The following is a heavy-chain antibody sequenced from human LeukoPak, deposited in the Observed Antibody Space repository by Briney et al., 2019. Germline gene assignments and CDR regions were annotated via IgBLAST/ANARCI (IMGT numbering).Heavy chain of an antibody. D-gene: IGHD5/OR15-5a*01. CDR1: GFTLITYS. CDR2: ISSSGSTM. J-gene: IGHJ3*02. Sequence: GGSLRLSCAASGFTLITYSLNWIRQAPGKGLEWVSYISSSGSTMYYADSVEGRFIISRDSAKNSLYLQMNTLRAEDTAVYYCARLMSNAFDIWGQGAMVTVSS. CDR3: ARLMSNAFDI. V-gene: IGHV3-48*01.